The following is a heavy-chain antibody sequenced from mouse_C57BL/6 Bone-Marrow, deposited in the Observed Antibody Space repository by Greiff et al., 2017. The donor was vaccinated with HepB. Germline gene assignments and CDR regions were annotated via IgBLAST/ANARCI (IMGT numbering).Heavy chain of an antibody. V-gene: IGHV1-9*01. Sequence: QVQLQQSGAELMKPGASVKLSCKATGYTFTGYWIEWVKQRPGHGLEWIGEILPGSGSTNYNEKFKGKATFTAATSSNTAYMQLSSLTTEDSAIYYCATNYYGSSYGDYWGQGTTLTVSS. CDR3: ATNYYGSSYGDY. D-gene: IGHD1-1*01. J-gene: IGHJ2*01. CDR2: ILPGSGST. CDR1: GYTFTGYW.